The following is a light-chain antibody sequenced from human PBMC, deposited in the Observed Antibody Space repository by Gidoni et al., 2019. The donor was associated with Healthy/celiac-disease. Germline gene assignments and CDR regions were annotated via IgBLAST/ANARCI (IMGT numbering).Light chain of an antibody. V-gene: IGLV3-19*01. CDR3: NSRDSSGNHLVV. CDR2: GKN. Sequence: SSELTQDPAVSVALGQTVRITCQGDSLRSYYASRYQQKPGQAPVLVIYGKNHRPSGIPARFSGSSSGNTASWTITGAQAEDEADYYCNSRDSSGNHLVVFGGGTKLTV. J-gene: IGLJ2*01. CDR1: SLRSYY.